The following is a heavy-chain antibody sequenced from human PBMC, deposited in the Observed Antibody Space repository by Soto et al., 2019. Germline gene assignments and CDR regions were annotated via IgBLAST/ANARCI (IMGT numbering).Heavy chain of an antibody. D-gene: IGHD3-10*01. CDR2: IYTSGST. V-gene: IGHV4-4*07. J-gene: IGHJ6*02. CDR3: ARGYYYGSGSYYLDYYYYGMDV. Sequence: SETLSLTCTVSGGSISSYYWSWIRQPAGKGLEWIGRIYTSGSTNYNPSLKSRVTMSVDTSKNQFSLKLSSVTAADTAVYYCARGYYYGSGSYYLDYYYYGMDVWGQGTTVT. CDR1: GGSISSYY.